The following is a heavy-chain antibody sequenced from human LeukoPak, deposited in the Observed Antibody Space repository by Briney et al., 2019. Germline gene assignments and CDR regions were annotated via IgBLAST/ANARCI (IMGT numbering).Heavy chain of an antibody. V-gene: IGHV4-34*01. CDR2: INHSGST. Sequence: SETLSLTCAVYGGSFSGYYWSWIRQSPGKGLEWIGEINHSGSTTYNPPLKSRVTISIDTSKNQFSLKLSSVTAADTAVYYCARQGGIAVAGSQYNWFDPWGQGTLVTVSS. CDR1: GGSFSGYY. CDR3: ARQGGIAVAGSQYNWFDP. J-gene: IGHJ5*02. D-gene: IGHD6-19*01.